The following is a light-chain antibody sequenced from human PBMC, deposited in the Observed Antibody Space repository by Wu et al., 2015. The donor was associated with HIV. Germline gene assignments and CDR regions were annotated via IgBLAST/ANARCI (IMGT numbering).Light chain of an antibody. CDR1: QGISNW. CDR3: QQANSFPLT. CDR2: AAS. J-gene: IGKJ4*01. Sequence: DIQMTQSPSSVSASVGDRVTITCRASQGISNWLAWYQQRPGKAPKLLIYAASSLQSGVPSRFSGSGFGTDFTLTISSLQPEDFATYYRQQANSFPLTFGGGTQVEIK. V-gene: IGKV1-12*01.